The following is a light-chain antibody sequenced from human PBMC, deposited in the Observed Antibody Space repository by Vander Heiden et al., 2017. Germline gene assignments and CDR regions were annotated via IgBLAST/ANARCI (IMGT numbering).Light chain of an antibody. CDR2: KDS. V-gene: IGLV3-25*03. CDR3: QSTDTSGPYVV. J-gene: IGLJ3*02. Sequence: SSELTQPPSVSVSPGQTARITCSGDTLPQQYVYWYQQRPGQAPVLVMYKDSERPSGIPERFSGSSSGTTVTLTITGVQAEDEADYYCQSTDTSGPYVVFGGGTQLTVL. CDR1: TLPQQY.